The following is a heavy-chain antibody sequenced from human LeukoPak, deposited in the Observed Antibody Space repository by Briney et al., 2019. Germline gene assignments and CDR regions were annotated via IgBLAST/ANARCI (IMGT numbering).Heavy chain of an antibody. V-gene: IGHV3-30*04. Sequence: GRSLRLSCAASGFTFSSYAMHWVRQAPGKGLEWVAVISYDGSNKYYADSVKGRFTISRDKSKNTLYLQMNSLRAEDTAVYYCARVYSVYFDYWGQGTLVTVSS. CDR3: ARVYSVYFDY. D-gene: IGHD2-21*01. CDR1: GFTFSSYA. J-gene: IGHJ4*02. CDR2: ISYDGSNK.